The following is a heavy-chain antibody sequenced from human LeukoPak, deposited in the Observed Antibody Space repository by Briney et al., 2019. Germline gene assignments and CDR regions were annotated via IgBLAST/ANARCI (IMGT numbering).Heavy chain of an antibody. CDR2: INPSSGGT. Sequence: GASVKVSCKASGYTFTRHYMNWVRQAPGQGLEWMGKINPSSGGTGYAQKFQGRVTMTRDTSTSTVYMELTSLRSEDTAVYYCPRDGLYCTNGVCSSDIWGQGTLVTVSS. J-gene: IGHJ3*02. CDR3: PRDGLYCTNGVCSSDI. V-gene: IGHV1-46*01. D-gene: IGHD2-8*01. CDR1: GYTFTRHY.